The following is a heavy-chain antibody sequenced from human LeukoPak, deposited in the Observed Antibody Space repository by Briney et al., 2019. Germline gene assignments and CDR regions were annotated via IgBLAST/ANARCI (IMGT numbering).Heavy chain of an antibody. CDR1: GYTFTNYW. V-gene: IGHV5-51*01. J-gene: IGHJ6*02. D-gene: IGHD3-10*01. CDR3: ARHGDWASGIYRSYYYDMDV. CDR2: IYPGDSYT. Sequence: GESLQISCQGSGYTFTNYWIGWVRQMPGKGLEWMGIIYPGDSYTRYSPSFQGQVTISADKSISTAFLQWSSLKASDTAIYYCARHGDWASGIYRSYYYDMDVWGQGTTVTVSS.